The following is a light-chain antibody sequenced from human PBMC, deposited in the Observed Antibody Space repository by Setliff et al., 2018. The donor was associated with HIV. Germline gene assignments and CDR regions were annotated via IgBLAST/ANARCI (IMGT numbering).Light chain of an antibody. J-gene: IGLJ3*02. CDR1: TGPVTAGHY. CDR2: DTN. V-gene: IGLV7-46*01. Sequence: QAVVTQEPSLTVSPGGTVTLTCGSSTGPVTAGHYPYWFQQKPGHAPKTVIYDTNNKCSWTPARFSGSLLGVKAALTLSGAQPDDEADYYYLLCFNGTHWVFGGGTKVTVL. CDR3: LLCFNGTHWV.